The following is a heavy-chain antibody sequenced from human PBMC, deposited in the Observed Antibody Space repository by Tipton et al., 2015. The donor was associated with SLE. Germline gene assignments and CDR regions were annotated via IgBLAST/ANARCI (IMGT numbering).Heavy chain of an antibody. V-gene: IGHV4-34*01. CDR1: GGSFSGYY. CDR3: ARSKGSSWYGWFDP. CDR2: INHSGST. D-gene: IGHD6-13*01. J-gene: IGHJ5*02. Sequence: TLSLTCAVYGGSFSGYYWSWIRQPPGKGLEWIGEINHSGSTYYNPSLKSRVTISVDTSKNQFSLKLSSVTAADTAVYYCARSKGSSWYGWFDPWGQGTLVTVSS.